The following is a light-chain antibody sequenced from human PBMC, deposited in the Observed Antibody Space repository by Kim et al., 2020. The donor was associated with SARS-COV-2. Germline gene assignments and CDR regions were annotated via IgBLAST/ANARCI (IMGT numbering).Light chain of an antibody. Sequence: VGDRVTITCRASQSISWWLAWYQQKPGKAPRLLIYRASSLESGVPSRFSGSGSGTDFTLTISSLQPDDFATYYCQQYSSYSALTFGGGTKVDIK. CDR1: QSISWW. CDR2: RAS. J-gene: IGKJ4*01. CDR3: QQYSSYSALT. V-gene: IGKV1-5*03.